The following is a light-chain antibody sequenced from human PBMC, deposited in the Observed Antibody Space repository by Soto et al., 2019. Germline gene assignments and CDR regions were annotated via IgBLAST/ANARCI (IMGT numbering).Light chain of an antibody. Sequence: QSLLTQPPSASGTPGQRVTISCSGSNSKIGRNTVNWYQQLPGAAPNLLIYSNNQRPSWVPDRFSGSKSGTSASLAISGLQSEDEADYYCAAWDESPNVPVFGGGTKVTVL. CDR1: NSKIGRNT. CDR2: SNN. V-gene: IGLV1-44*01. CDR3: AAWDESPNVPV. J-gene: IGLJ3*02.